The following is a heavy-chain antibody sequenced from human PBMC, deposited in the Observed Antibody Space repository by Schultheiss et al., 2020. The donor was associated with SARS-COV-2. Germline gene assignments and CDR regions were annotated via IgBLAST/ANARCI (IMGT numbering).Heavy chain of an antibody. D-gene: IGHD2-2*01. V-gene: IGHV3-23*01. J-gene: IGHJ6*02. CDR1: GFTFSSYA. Sequence: GESLKISCAASGFTFSSYAMSWVRHAPGKGLEWVSAISGSGGSTHYADSVKGRFTISRDNSKNTLYLQMNSLRAEDTAVYYCARADIVVVPAAMRLGMDVWGQGTTVTVSS. CDR2: ISGSGGST. CDR3: ARADIVVVPAAMRLGMDV.